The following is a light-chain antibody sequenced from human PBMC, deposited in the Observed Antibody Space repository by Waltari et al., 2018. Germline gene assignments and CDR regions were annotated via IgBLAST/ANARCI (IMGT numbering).Light chain of an antibody. J-gene: IGLJ2*01. V-gene: IGLV3-19*01. CDR3: HSRDTSSTRV. CDR2: GQK. Sequence: SSELTQDPAVSVALGQTVRITCQGDSLRRYYASWYQQTPGQAPILVLYGQKNRPSGLPDRFSGSISGNTASLTITGAQAEDEADYYCHSRDTSSTRVFGGGTRLTV. CDR1: SLRRYY.